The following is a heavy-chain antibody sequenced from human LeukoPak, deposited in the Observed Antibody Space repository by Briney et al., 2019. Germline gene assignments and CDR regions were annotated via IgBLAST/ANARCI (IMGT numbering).Heavy chain of an antibody. CDR2: INPNSGGT. J-gene: IGHJ4*02. V-gene: IGHV1-2*02. D-gene: IGHD1-26*01. CDR3: ARGHSGSYHFDY. CDR1: GYTFTGHF. Sequence: ASVKVSCKASGYTFTGHFMHWVRQAPGQGLEWMGWINPNSGGTNYAQKFQGRVTMTRDTSISTAYMELSSLRSEDTAVYYCARGHSGSYHFDYWGQGTLVTVSS.